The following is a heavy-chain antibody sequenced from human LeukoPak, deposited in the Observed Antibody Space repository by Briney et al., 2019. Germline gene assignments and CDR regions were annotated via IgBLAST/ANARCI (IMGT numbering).Heavy chain of an antibody. Sequence: GGSLRLSCAASGFTFSSYAMSWVRQAPGKGLEWVSAISGSGGSTYYADSVKGRFTISRDNSKNTLYLQMNSLRAEDTAAYYCAKDLTTYCDILTGSGIGSFDIWGQGTMVTVSS. D-gene: IGHD3-9*01. CDR3: AKDLTTYCDILTGSGIGSFDI. CDR2: ISGSGGST. J-gene: IGHJ3*02. V-gene: IGHV3-23*01. CDR1: GFTFSSYA.